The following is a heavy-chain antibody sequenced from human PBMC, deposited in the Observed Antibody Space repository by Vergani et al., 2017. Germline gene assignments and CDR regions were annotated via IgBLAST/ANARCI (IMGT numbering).Heavy chain of an antibody. CDR3: TXPTKWELRYCFDY. J-gene: IGHJ4*02. D-gene: IGHD3-9*01. V-gene: IGHV3-15*01. CDR1: GFTFRNAW. Sequence: EVQPVESGGGLVKPGGSLRLSCTTSGFTFRNAWMSWVRQAPGKGLEWVARIRPKTDVQTTDYAAPVKCRFTISRDDSKNTLYLQRTSLKTEDTAVYYFTXPTKWELRYCFDYWGQGSLVIVSS. CDR2: IRPKTDVQTT.